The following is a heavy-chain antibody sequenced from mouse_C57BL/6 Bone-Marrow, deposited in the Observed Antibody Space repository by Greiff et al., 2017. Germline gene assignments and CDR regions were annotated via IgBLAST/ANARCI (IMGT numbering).Heavy chain of an antibody. V-gene: IGHV1-81*01. CDR3: AREEGYYYDPY. Sequence: VKLQESGAELARPGASVKLSCKASGYTFTSYGISWVKQRPGQGLEWIGEIYPRSGNTYYNEKFKGKATLTADKSSSTAYMELRSLTSEDSAVYFCAREEGYYYDPYWGQGTTLTVSS. CDR1: GYTFTSYG. CDR2: IYPRSGNT. J-gene: IGHJ2*01. D-gene: IGHD1-1*01.